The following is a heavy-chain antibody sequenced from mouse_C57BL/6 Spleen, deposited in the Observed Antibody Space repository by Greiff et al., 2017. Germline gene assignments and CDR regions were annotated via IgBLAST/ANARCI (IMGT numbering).Heavy chain of an antibody. Sequence: VKLMESGAELVKPGASVKLSCKASGYTFTEYTIHWVKQRSGQGLEWIGWFYPGSGSIKYNEKFKDKATLTADKSSSTVYMELSRLTSEDSAVYFCARHEEGAYYSNFTFAYWGQGTLVTVSA. J-gene: IGHJ3*01. V-gene: IGHV1-62-2*01. CDR2: FYPGSGSI. D-gene: IGHD2-5*01. CDR3: ARHEEGAYYSNFTFAY. CDR1: GYTFTEYT.